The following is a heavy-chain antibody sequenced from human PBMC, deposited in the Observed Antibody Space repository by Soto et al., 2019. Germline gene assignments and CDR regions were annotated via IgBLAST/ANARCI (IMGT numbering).Heavy chain of an antibody. CDR2: ISADNGNT. D-gene: IGHD3-22*01. CDR1: GYTFTSYG. J-gene: IGHJ4*02. V-gene: IGHV1-18*01. CDR3: ARGSGPMIEWH. Sequence: ASVKVSCKASGYTFTSYGISWVRQAPGQGLEWMGWISADNGNTNYAQKLQGRVTMTTDTSASTAYVELSSLRSEDTAVYYCARGSGPMIEWHWGQGTLVTVSS.